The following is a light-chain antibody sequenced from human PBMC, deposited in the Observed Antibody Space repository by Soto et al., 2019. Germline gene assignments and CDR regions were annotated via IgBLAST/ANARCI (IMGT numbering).Light chain of an antibody. CDR1: QSVSSN. V-gene: IGKV3-15*01. Sequence: EIVMTQSPGTLSVSPGERATLSCRASQSVSSNLAWYQQKPGQAPRLLIYGASTRATGIPARFSGSGSETKFTLTISSLQSEDFAVYYCQQFYNWPRTFGQGTKVDIK. CDR2: GAS. CDR3: QQFYNWPRT. J-gene: IGKJ1*01.